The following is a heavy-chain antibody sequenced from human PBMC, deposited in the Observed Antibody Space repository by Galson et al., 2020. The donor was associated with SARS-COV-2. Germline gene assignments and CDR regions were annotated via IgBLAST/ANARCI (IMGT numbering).Heavy chain of an antibody. V-gene: IGHV3-30*12. CDR3: ARDGQHSGGLALDT. CDR2: IFYDGSDK. Sequence: GESLKISCAASGFTFKSHAMHWVRQAPGKGLEWVAQIFYDGSDKYYADSVKGRFTISRDDSENTVFLQMNNLRAEDTAVYYCARDGQHSGGLALDTWVQGTLVTVSP. D-gene: IGHD2-15*01. CDR1: GFTFKSHA. J-gene: IGHJ5*02.